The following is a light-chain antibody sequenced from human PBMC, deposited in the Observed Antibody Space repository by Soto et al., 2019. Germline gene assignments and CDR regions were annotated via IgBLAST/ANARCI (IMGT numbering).Light chain of an antibody. J-gene: IGKJ1*01. V-gene: IGKV1-5*01. Sequence: DVKMTQSPSTLSASVGDRVTITCRASQSISNKLAWYQQKTGKAPKVLIFDAATLESGVPSRFSASGSGTDFSLTISSLQPDDSATYYCQHYAFLWTFGQGTKVDI. CDR2: DAA. CDR3: QHYAFLWT. CDR1: QSISNK.